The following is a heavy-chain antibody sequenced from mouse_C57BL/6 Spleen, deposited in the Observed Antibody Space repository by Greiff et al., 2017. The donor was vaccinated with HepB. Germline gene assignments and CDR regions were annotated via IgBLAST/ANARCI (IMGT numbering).Heavy chain of an antibody. V-gene: IGHV1-15*01. D-gene: IGHD1-1*01. CDR1: GYTFTDYE. J-gene: IGHJ3*01. Sequence: VQLQQSGAELVRPGASVTLSCKASGYTFTDYEMHWVKQTPVHGLEWIGAIDPETGGTAYNQKFKGKAILTADKSSSTAYMELRSLTSEDSAVYYCTRGGDGSSSWFAYWGQGTLVTVSA. CDR2: IDPETGGT. CDR3: TRGGDGSSSWFAY.